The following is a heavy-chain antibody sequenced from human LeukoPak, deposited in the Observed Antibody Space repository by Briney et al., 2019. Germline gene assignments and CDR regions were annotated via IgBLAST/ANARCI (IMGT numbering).Heavy chain of an antibody. CDR1: GFTFSSYS. CDR2: ISSSSSYI. V-gene: IGHV3-21*01. CDR3: ARDRDSGSLLYYYYGMDV. D-gene: IGHD3-10*01. J-gene: IGHJ6*02. Sequence: GGSLRLSCAASGFTFSSYSMNWVRQAPGKGLEWVSSISSSSSYIYYADSVKGRFTISRDNAKNSLYLQMNSLRAEDTAVYYCARDRDSGSLLYYYYGMDVWGQGTTVTVSS.